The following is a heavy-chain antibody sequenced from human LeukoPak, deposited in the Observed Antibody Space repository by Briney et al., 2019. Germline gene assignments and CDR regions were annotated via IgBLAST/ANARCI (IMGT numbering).Heavy chain of an antibody. J-gene: IGHJ5*02. V-gene: IGHV3-21*01. Sequence: PGGSQRLSCAASGFTFSSYSMNWVRQAPGKGLEWVSSISSSSSYIYYADSVKGRFTVSRDNAKNSLYLQMNSLRAEDAAVYYCARVYSTIFGVVRNWFNPWGQGTLVTVSS. CDR2: ISSSSSYI. CDR3: ARVYSTIFGVVRNWFNP. CDR1: GFTFSSYS. D-gene: IGHD3-3*01.